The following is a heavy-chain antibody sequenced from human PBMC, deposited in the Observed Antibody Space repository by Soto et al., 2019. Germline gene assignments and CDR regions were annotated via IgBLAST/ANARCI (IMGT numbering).Heavy chain of an antibody. V-gene: IGHV1-69*04. Sequence: SVKVSCKASGGTFSSYTISWVRQAPGQGLEWMGRIIPILGIANYAQKFQGRVTITADESTSTAYMELSSLRSEDTAVYYCARDGYYDSSGYSGEPYYYYGMDVWGQGTTVTVSS. J-gene: IGHJ6*02. D-gene: IGHD3-22*01. CDR1: GGTFSSYT. CDR2: IIPILGIA. CDR3: ARDGYYDSSGYSGEPYYYYGMDV.